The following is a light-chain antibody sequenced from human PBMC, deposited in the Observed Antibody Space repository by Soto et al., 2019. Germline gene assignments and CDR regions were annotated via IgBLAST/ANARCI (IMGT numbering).Light chain of an antibody. J-gene: IGLJ2*01. Sequence: QSALTQPASVSGSARQSITSSCTGTSSDVGGYNYVSWYQQHPGKAPKLMIYDVSNRPSGVSNRFSGSKSGNTASLTISGLQAEDEADYYCSSYTSSSTLFGGGTKLTVL. CDR3: SSYTSSSTL. CDR1: SSDVGGYNY. CDR2: DVS. V-gene: IGLV2-14*01.